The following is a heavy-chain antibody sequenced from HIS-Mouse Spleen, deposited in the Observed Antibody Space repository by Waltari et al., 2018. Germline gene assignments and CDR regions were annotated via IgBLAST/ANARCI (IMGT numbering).Heavy chain of an antibody. D-gene: IGHD6-13*01. V-gene: IGHV4-39*07. Sequence: QLQLQESGPGLGKPSETLSLTFTVPGGSISSSSYHWGWIRQPPGKGLEWIGSIYYSGSTYYNPSLKSRVTISVDTSKNQFSLKLSSVTAADTAVYYCAREIPYSSSWYDWYFDLWGRGTLVTVSS. CDR3: AREIPYSSSWYDWYFDL. CDR1: GGSISSSSYH. J-gene: IGHJ2*01. CDR2: IYYSGST.